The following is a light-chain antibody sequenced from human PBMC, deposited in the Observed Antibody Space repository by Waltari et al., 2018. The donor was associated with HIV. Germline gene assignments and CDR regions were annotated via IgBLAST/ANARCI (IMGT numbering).Light chain of an antibody. V-gene: IGLV2-8*01. Sequence: QSALTQPPSASGSPGQSVTLSSTGSNSDIGSYDYFSWYQLHPGKAPKLVISDVTKRPSGVSDRFSGSKSANTAFLTVSGLQAEDEADYYCSSFADRDGFYVLFGGGTRLTVL. CDR1: NSDIGSYDY. CDR2: DVT. CDR3: SSFADRDGFYVL. J-gene: IGLJ2*01.